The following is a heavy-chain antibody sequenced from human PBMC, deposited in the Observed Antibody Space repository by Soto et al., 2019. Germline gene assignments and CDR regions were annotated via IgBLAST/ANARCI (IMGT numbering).Heavy chain of an antibody. CDR3: ARGGDSSSWYVPSHLGY. CDR2: ISAYNGNT. J-gene: IGHJ4*02. V-gene: IGHV1-18*04. CDR1: GYTFTSYG. D-gene: IGHD6-13*01. Sequence: GASVKVSCKASGYTFTSYGISWVRQAPGQGLEWMGWISAYNGNTNYAQKPQGRVTMTTDTSTSTAYMELRSLRSDDTAVYYCARGGDSSSWYVPSHLGYWGQGTLVTVSS.